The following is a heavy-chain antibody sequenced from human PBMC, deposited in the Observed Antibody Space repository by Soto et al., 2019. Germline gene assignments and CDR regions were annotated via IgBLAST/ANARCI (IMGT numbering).Heavy chain of an antibody. D-gene: IGHD5-12*01. CDR2: IYYSGST. CDR1: VGSISSGDYY. CDR3: AREHVRWLRQQEFDY. V-gene: IGHV4-30-4*01. J-gene: IGHJ4*02. Sequence: PSETLSLTCTVSVGSISSGDYYWSWIRQPPGKGLEWIGYIYYSGSTYYNPSLKSRVTISVDTSKNQFSLKLSSVTAADTAVYYCAREHVRWLRQQEFDYWGQGTLVTVSS.